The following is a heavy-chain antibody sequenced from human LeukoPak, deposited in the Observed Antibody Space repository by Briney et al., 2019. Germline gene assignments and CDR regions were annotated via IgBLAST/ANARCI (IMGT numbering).Heavy chain of an antibody. CDR1: GFTFSTYA. Sequence: GGSLRLSCAASGFTFSTYAMHWVRQALGKGLEWVAVISYGGSKKDYADSVKGRFSISRDNSKNTLYLQMNSLRAADTTVYYCARELLGAFDYWGQGTLVTVSS. D-gene: IGHD7-27*01. CDR2: ISYGGSKK. J-gene: IGHJ4*02. V-gene: IGHV3-30-3*01. CDR3: ARELLGAFDY.